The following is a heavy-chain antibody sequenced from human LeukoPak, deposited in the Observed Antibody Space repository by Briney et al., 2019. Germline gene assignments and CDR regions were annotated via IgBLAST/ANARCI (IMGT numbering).Heavy chain of an antibody. CDR3: ARRRMAAADYFDY. V-gene: IGHV4-39*01. CDR2: IYYSGST. J-gene: IGHJ4*02. Sequence: PSETLSLTCTVSGGSTSSSSYYWGWIRQPPGTGLEWIGSIYYSGSTYYDPSLKSRVTISVDTSKNQFSLKLSSVTAADTAVYYCARRRMAAADYFDYWGQGTLVTVSS. D-gene: IGHD6-13*01. CDR1: GGSTSSSSYY.